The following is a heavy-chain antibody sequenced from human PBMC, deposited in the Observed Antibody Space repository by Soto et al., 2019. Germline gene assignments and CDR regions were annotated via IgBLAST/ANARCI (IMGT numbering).Heavy chain of an antibody. Sequence: EVQLVESGGGLVKPGGSLRLSCAASGFTFSSYSMNWVRQAPGKGLEWVSSISSSSSYIFYADSVKGRFTISRDNAKNSLYLQMNSPRAEDTAVYCCARGYHYYDSSGYDKWDAFDIWGQGTMVTVSS. V-gene: IGHV3-21*01. CDR2: ISSSSSYI. J-gene: IGHJ3*02. CDR3: ARGYHYYDSSGYDKWDAFDI. CDR1: GFTFSSYS. D-gene: IGHD3-22*01.